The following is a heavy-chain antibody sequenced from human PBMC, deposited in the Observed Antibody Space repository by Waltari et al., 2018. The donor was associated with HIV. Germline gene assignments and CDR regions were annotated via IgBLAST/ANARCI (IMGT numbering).Heavy chain of an antibody. CDR1: GGSISSDY. CDR3: ATTYSGSYFAY. CDR2: IYTSGRT. D-gene: IGHD1-26*01. Sequence: QVQLQESGPGLATPSETLSLTCTVSGGSISSDYWSWIRQPAGKGLEWIGRIYTSGRTNYTPSLKSRVTMSVDTSKNQFSLKLSSVTAADTSVYYCATTYSGSYFAYWGQATLVTVSS. V-gene: IGHV4-4*07. J-gene: IGHJ4*02.